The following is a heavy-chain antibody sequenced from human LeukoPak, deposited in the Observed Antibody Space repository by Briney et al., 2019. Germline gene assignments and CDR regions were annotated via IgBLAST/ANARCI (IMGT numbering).Heavy chain of an antibody. D-gene: IGHD2-2*01. CDR2: MNPNSGNT. CDR3: ARVYCSSTSCRKRRYYYFDY. V-gene: IGHV1-8*03. Sequence: ASVKVSCKASGYTFTSYDINWVRQATGQGLEWMGWMNPNSGNTGYAQKFQGRVTITRNTSISTAYMELSSLRSEDTAVYYCARVYCSSTSCRKRRYYYFDYWGQGTLVTVSS. J-gene: IGHJ4*02. CDR1: GYTFTSYD.